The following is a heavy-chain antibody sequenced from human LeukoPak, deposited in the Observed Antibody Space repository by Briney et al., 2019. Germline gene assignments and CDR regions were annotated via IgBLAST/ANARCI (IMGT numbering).Heavy chain of an antibody. J-gene: IGHJ4*02. Sequence: PSETLSLTCTVSGGSIRSYYWSWIRQPPGKGLEWIGEINHSGSTNYNPSLKSRVTISVDTSKNQFSLKLSSVTAADTAVYYCARGRSSFFDYWGQGTLVTVSS. V-gene: IGHV4-34*01. D-gene: IGHD6-6*01. CDR2: INHSGST. CDR3: ARGRSSFFDY. CDR1: GGSIRSYY.